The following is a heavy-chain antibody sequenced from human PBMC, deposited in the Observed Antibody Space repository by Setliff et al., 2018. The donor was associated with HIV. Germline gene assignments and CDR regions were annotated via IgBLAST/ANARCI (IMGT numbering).Heavy chain of an antibody. V-gene: IGHV4-4*07. CDR1: GGSISSYY. CDR3: ARDFGTFHAFDM. Sequence: SETLSLTCTVSGGSISSYYWSWIRQPAGKGLEWIGRIYSTGSINYNPSLRSGVTMSVDRSKNSFSLEVTSVTAADTAIYYCARDFGTFHAFDMWGQGTMVTV. CDR2: IYSTGSI. J-gene: IGHJ3*02. D-gene: IGHD3-10*01.